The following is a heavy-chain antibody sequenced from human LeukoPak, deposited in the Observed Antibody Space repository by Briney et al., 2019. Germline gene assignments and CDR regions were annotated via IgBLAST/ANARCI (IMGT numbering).Heavy chain of an antibody. CDR1: GFTFSSYW. D-gene: IGHD1-26*01. CDR2: IKQDGSEK. J-gene: IGHJ4*02. V-gene: IGHV3-7*01. CDR3: ARSWQQRVGSTASDY. Sequence: GGSLRLSCAASGFTFSSYWMSWVRQAPGKGLEWVANIKQDGSEKNYVDSVKGRFTISRDNAKNSLYLQMNSLRAEDTAVYYCARSWQQRVGSTASDYWGQGTLVTVSS.